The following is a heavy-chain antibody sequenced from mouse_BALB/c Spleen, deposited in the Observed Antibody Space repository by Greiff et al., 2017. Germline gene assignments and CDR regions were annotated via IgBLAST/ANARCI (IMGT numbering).Heavy chain of an antibody. D-gene: IGHD2-1*01. J-gene: IGHJ3*01. V-gene: IGHV6-6*02. CDR3: TRQNYGNYVGFAY. Sequence: EVKLVESGGGLVQPGGSMKLSCVASGFTFSNYWMNWVRQSPEKGLEWVAEIRLKSNNYATHYAESVKGRFTISRDDSKSSVYLQMNNLRAEDTGIYYCTRQNYGNYVGFAYWGQGTLVTVSA. CDR1: GFTFSNYW. CDR2: IRLKSNNYAT.